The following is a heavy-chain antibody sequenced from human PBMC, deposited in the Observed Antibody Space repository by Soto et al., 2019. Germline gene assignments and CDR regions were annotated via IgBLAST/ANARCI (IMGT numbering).Heavy chain of an antibody. CDR3: ATHAGEHQPYYYYYGMDV. V-gene: IGHV1-2*04. CDR1: GYTFTGYY. Sequence: GASVKVSCKASGYTFTGYYMHWVRQAPGQGLEWMGWINPNSGGTNYAQKFQGWVTMTRDTSISTAYMELSRLRSDDTALYYCATHAGEHQPYYYYYGMDVWGQGTTVTVSS. J-gene: IGHJ6*02. CDR2: INPNSGGT.